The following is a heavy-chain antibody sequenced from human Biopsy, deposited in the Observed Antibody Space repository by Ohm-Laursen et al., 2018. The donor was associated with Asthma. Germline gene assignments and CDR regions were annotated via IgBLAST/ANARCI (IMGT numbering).Heavy chain of an antibody. CDR3: ARTTYGHDGFDP. J-gene: IGHJ5*02. CDR2: IYYSGST. Sequence: TLSLTCIVSGGSISSGDYYWSWIRQHPVKGLEWIGHIYYSGSTYYNPSLKSRVSISLDTSKNQFSLSLTSVTAADTAVYYCARTTYGHDGFDPWGQGTLVTVSS. V-gene: IGHV4-31*03. D-gene: IGHD4-17*01. CDR1: GGSISSGDYY.